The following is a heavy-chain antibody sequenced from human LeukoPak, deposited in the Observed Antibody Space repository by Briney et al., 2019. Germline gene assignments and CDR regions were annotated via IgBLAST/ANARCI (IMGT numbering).Heavy chain of an antibody. Sequence: SETLSPTCTVSGGSFSNYYWSWIRQSPGKGLEWIGYISDSGSTNYNPSLKSRVTILLDMSKNQFSLKLSSVTAADTAVYYCARARYFDLWGRGTLVTVSS. V-gene: IGHV4-59*01. CDR1: GGSFSNYY. J-gene: IGHJ2*01. CDR3: ARARYFDL. CDR2: ISDSGST.